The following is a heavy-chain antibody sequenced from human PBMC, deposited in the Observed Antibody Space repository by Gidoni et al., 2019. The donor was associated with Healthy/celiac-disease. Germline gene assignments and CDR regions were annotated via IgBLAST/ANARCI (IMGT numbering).Heavy chain of an antibody. CDR1: GFTFRSYA. J-gene: IGHJ4*02. Sequence: QVQLVESGGGVVQPGRSLRPSRAAPGFTFRSYAMHWVRQAPGKGLEWVAVISYDGSNKYYADSVKGRFTISRDNSKNTLYLQMNSLRAEDTAVYYCARGRGYSGYGESHFDYWGQGTLVTVSS. CDR2: ISYDGSNK. CDR3: ARGRGYSGYGESHFDY. D-gene: IGHD5-12*01. V-gene: IGHV3-30-3*01.